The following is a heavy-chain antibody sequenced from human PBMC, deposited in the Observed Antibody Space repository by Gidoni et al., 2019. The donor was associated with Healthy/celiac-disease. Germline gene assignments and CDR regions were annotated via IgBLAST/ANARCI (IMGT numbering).Heavy chain of an antibody. CDR2: INPSGGST. CDR1: GYTFPSYY. CDR3: ASGVSRAGPSGLDYFDY. J-gene: IGHJ4*02. V-gene: IGHV1-46*03. Sequence: QVQLVQSGAEVKKPGASVKVSCKASGYTFPSYYMHWVRQAPGQGLEWMGIINPSGGSTSYAQKFQGRVTMTRDTSTSTVYMELSSLRSEDTAVYYCASGVSRAGPSGLDYFDYWGQGTLVTVSS. D-gene: IGHD1-26*01.